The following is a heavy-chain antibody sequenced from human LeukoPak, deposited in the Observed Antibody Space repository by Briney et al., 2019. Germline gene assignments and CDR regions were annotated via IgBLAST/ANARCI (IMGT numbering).Heavy chain of an antibody. CDR1: GYTFTSYD. J-gene: IGHJ6*03. V-gene: IGHV1-8*01. CDR3: ARIYYRRSDYHYYYMDV. CDR2: MNPNSGNT. Sequence: ASVKVSCKASGYTFTSYDINWVRQAPAQGLEWVGWMNPNSGNTGSAQKVQGRITITMNTSISTAYMELSSLRSEDTAVYYCARIYYRRSDYHYYYMDVWGEGTTVTVSS. D-gene: IGHD3-10*01.